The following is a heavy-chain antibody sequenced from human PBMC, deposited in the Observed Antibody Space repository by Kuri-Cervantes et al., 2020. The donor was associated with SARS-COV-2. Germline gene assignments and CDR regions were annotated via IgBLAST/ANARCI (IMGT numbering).Heavy chain of an antibody. J-gene: IGHJ4*02. Sequence: ASVKVSCKASGYTFTSYGISWVRQAPGQGLEWMGWINPNSGGTNYAQKFQGRVTMTRDTSISTAYMELSRLGSDDTAVYYCARDYYGSGSYYPVYWGQGTLVTVSS. CDR1: GYTFTSYG. V-gene: IGHV1-2*02. CDR2: INPNSGGT. D-gene: IGHD3-10*01. CDR3: ARDYYGSGSYYPVY.